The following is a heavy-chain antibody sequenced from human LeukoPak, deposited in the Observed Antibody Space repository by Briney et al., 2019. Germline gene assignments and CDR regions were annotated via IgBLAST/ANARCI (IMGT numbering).Heavy chain of an antibody. D-gene: IGHD2-15*01. CDR3: AKDTGYGSGSG. Sequence: PGGSLRLSCAASGFTFSNYYMSWIRQAPGKGLEWVSYISSSGSTIYYADSVKGRFTISRDNSKHTLYLQTSSLRVEDTAVYHCAKDTGYGSGSGWGQGTLVTVSS. CDR2: ISSSGSTI. J-gene: IGHJ4*02. CDR1: GFTFSNYY. V-gene: IGHV3-11*01.